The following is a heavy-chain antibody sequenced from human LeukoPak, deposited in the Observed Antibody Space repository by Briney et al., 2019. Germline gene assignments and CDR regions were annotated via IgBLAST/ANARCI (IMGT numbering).Heavy chain of an antibody. Sequence: ASVKVSCKASGGTFSDYAYTWVRQAPGQGPEWMGGIIPILGRIDYAQKFRGRVTVSTDEVTDTVYLEVSSLRSEDTAVYYCARGSPRPLYSGSYAAFDIWGQGTMVTVSS. D-gene: IGHD1-26*01. CDR3: ARGSPRPLYSGSYAAFDI. CDR2: IIPILGRI. V-gene: IGHV1-69*05. J-gene: IGHJ3*02. CDR1: GGTFSDYA.